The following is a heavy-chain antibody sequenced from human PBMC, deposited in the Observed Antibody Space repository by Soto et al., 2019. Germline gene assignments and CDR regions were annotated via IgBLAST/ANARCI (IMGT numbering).Heavy chain of an antibody. Sequence: EVQLLESGGGLVQPGGSLTLSCVVSGFTFSSYAMSWVRQAPGKGLEWVSGISGSGGSTYYVDSVKGRFTISRDNSKNTLYLQTNSLGVEDTAIYHCANWQEASGLLPSYIDHWGQGTLVTVSS. J-gene: IGHJ4*02. D-gene: IGHD5-12*01. CDR1: GFTFSSYA. CDR3: ANWQEASGLLPSYIDH. V-gene: IGHV3-23*01. CDR2: ISGSGGST.